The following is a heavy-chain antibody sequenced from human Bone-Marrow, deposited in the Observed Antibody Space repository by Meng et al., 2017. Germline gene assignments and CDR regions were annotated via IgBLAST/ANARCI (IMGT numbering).Heavy chain of an antibody. Sequence: GGSLRLSCAASGFTVSSYAMHWVRQAPGKGLEWVSSISSSSAYIYYADSVKGRFTIARDNAKNSLYLQMDSLRAEDTALYYCARDYYYGLLYWGQGTVVTVSS. V-gene: IGHV3-21*01. D-gene: IGHD3-10*01. J-gene: IGHJ4*02. CDR1: GFTVSSYA. CDR2: ISSSSAYI. CDR3: ARDYYYGLLY.